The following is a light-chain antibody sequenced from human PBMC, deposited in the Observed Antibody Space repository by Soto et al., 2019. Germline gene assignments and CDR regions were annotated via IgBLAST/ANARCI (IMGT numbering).Light chain of an antibody. Sequence: EIVMTQSPATLSVSPGERATLSCRASQSVGSNLAWYQQKPGQAPRLLIYGASTRATGIPARFSGSGSGTEFTLTISSLQSEDCAIYFCQQYNNWPPDRTFGQGTKLEIK. J-gene: IGKJ1*01. CDR2: GAS. CDR3: QQYNNWPPDRT. CDR1: QSVGSN. V-gene: IGKV3-15*01.